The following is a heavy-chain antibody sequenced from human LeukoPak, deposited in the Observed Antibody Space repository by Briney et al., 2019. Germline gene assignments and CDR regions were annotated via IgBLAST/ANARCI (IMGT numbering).Heavy chain of an antibody. CDR2: INPNSGGT. CDR1: GCTFTGYY. CDR3: ARDRGVATILFDY. D-gene: IGHD5-12*01. V-gene: IGHV1-2*02. J-gene: IGHJ4*02. Sequence: ASVKVSCKASGCTFTGYYMHWVRQAPGQGLEWMGWINPNSGGTNYAQKFQGRVTMTRDTSISTAYMELSRLRSDDTAVYYCARDRGVATILFDYWGQGTLVTVSS.